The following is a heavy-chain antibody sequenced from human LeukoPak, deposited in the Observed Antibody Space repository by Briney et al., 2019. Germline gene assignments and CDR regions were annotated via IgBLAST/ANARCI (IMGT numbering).Heavy chain of an antibody. J-gene: IGHJ3*02. CDR3: ARHKYSSQNSDGFDI. D-gene: IGHD2-15*01. CDR1: GGSINSGTYY. Sequence: SETLSLTCTVSGGSINSGTYYGGWIRQSPGKGLEWIGSIDSSGNTFYNPSLKSRVTISVDTSKNQFSLKVNSVTAADTAVYYCARHKYSSQNSDGFDIWGQGTMVTVSS. CDR2: IDSSGNT. V-gene: IGHV4-39*01.